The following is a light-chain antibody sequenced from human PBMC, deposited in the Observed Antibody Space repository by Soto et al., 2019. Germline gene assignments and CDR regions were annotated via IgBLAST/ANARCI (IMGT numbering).Light chain of an antibody. CDR2: AAS. V-gene: IGKV1-9*01. Sequence: IQLTQSPSSLSASVGDRVTITCRASQGISSYLAWYQQKPGKAPKLLIYAASTLQSGVPSRFSGSGSGTEFTLTISSLQPEDFATDYCQQLKSYPRRFTFGPGTKVDIK. J-gene: IGKJ3*01. CDR3: QQLKSYPRRFT. CDR1: QGISSY.